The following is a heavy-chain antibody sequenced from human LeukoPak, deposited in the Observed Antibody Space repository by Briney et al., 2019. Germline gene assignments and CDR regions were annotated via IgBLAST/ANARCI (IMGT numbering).Heavy chain of an antibody. V-gene: IGHV3-21*01. CDR2: ISSSSSYI. J-gene: IGHJ4*02. CDR3: ARGYGDLGY. Sequence: GGSLRLSCSASGFTFSSYTMNWVRQAPGKGLEWVSSISSSSSYIYYADSVKGRFTISRDNAKNSLYLQMNSLRAEGTAVYYCARGYGDLGYWGQGTLITVSS. CDR1: GFTFSSYT. D-gene: IGHD4-17*01.